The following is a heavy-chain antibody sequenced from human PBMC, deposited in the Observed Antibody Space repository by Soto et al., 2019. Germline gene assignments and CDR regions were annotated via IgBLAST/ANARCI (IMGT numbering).Heavy chain of an antibody. D-gene: IGHD6-19*01. V-gene: IGHV3-23*01. J-gene: IGHJ4*02. CDR2: ISGSGAGT. CDR3: AKDYLTVAGSHFGY. CDR1: GFTFTNFA. Sequence: ESGGGLVQPGGSLRLSCAASGFTFTNFAMSWVRQAPGKGLEWVSAISGSGAGTYFADSVKGRFTISRDNSKNTVYLQMNSLRAENTAAYYCAKDYLTVAGSHFGYSGQGILVTVSS.